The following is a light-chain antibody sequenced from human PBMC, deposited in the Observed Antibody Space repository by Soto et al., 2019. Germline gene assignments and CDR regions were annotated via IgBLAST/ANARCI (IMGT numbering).Light chain of an antibody. Sequence: EIVMTQSPATLSVSPGERATLSCRASQSVSSNLAWYQQKPGQAPRLLIYGASPRATGIPSRFSGSGSETEFTLTISSLQYEDFAVYYCQQYNKWPLYTFGQGTKLEIK. J-gene: IGKJ2*01. V-gene: IGKV3-15*01. CDR2: GAS. CDR3: QQYNKWPLYT. CDR1: QSVSSN.